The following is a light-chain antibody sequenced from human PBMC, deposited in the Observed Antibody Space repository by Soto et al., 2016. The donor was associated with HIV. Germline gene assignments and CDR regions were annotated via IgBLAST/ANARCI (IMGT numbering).Light chain of an antibody. Sequence: DIQLTQSPSSLSGSIGDRVSITCRASQDIYNYLAWYQQKPGKVPRLLISAAMNLESGVPSRFRGSGSGTEFTLTITSLQPEDIATYYCQKYNSVITFGGGTKVEI. CDR3: QKYNSVIT. J-gene: IGKJ4*01. V-gene: IGKV1-27*01. CDR1: QDIYNY. CDR2: AAM.